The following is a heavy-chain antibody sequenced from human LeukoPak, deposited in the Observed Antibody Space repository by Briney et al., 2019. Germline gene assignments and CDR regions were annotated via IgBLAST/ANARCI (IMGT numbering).Heavy chain of an antibody. Sequence: ASVKVSCKASGGTFSSYAISWVRQAPGQGLEWMGRIIPIFGIANYAQKFQGRVTITADKSTSTAYMELSSLRSEDTAVYYCASVVDCSGGSCYSYYYYYGMDVWGQGTTVTVSS. V-gene: IGHV1-69*04. CDR3: ASVVDCSGGSCYSYYYYYGMDV. J-gene: IGHJ6*02. CDR2: IIPIFGIA. D-gene: IGHD2-15*01. CDR1: GGTFSSYA.